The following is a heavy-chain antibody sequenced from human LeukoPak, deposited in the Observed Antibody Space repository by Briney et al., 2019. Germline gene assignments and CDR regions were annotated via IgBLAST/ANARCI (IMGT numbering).Heavy chain of an antibody. Sequence: SGGSLRLSCAASGFTFSSYAMHWVRQAPGKGLEWVAVISYDGSNKYYADSVKGRFTISRDNSKNTLYLQMNSLRAEDTAVYYCVLPLRFLWGSFDYWGQGTLVTVSS. CDR2: ISYDGSNK. D-gene: IGHD3-3*01. CDR1: GFTFSSYA. CDR3: VLPLRFLWGSFDY. V-gene: IGHV3-30-3*01. J-gene: IGHJ4*02.